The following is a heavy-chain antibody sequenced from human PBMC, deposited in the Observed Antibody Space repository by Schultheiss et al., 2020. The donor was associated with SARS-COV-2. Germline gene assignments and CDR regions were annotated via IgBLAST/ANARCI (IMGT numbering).Heavy chain of an antibody. CDR2: IYSSGST. V-gene: IGHV4-59*01. J-gene: IGHJ4*02. D-gene: IGHD6-13*01. Sequence: SETLSLTCTVSGGSISSYYWSWIRQPPGKGLECIGYIYSSGSTNYNPSLKSRVTISVDTSKNQFSLKLSSVTAADTAVYYCARGRIAAAAYWGQGTLVTVSS. CDR3: ARGRIAAAAY. CDR1: GGSISSYY.